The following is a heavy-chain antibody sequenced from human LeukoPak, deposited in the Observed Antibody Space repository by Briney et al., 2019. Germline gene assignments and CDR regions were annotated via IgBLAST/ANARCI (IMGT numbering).Heavy chain of an antibody. CDR1: GGSISTYY. V-gene: IGHV4-59*01. Sequence: ASETLSLTCTLSGGSISTYYWSWIRQPPGKGLEWIGYIYHSGSTNYNPSLKSRVTISVDTSKSQFSLKLSSVTAADTAVYYCARGGGYASPIGYWGQGALVTVSS. J-gene: IGHJ4*02. CDR3: ARGGGYASPIGY. D-gene: IGHD5-12*01. CDR2: IYHSGST.